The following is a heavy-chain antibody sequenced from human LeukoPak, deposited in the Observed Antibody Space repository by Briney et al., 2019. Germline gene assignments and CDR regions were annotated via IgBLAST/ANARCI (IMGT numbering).Heavy chain of an antibody. CDR3: ARVGPWVNPDYYYYYMDV. CDR2: IYYSGST. D-gene: IGHD1-14*01. J-gene: IGHJ6*03. Sequence: SETLSLTCTVSGGSISSYYWSWIRQPPGKGLEWIGYIYYSGSTNYNPSLKSRVTISVDTSKNQFSLKLSSATAADTAVYYCARVGPWVNPDYYYYYMDVWGKGTTVTVSS. CDR1: GGSISSYY. V-gene: IGHV4-59*01.